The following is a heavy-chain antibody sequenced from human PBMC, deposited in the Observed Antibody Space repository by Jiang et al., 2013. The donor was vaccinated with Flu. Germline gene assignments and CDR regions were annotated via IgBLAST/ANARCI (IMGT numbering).Heavy chain of an antibody. D-gene: IGHD6-13*01. CDR1: GFTFSSYA. V-gene: IGHV3-30-3*01. CDR2: ISYDGSNK. Sequence: VQLVESGGGVVQPGRSLRLSCAASGFTFSSYAMHWVRQAPGKGLEWVAVISYDGSNKYYADSVKGRFTISRDNSKNTLYLQMNSLRAEDTAVYYCARDPDSSSWYDAFDIWGQGTMVTVSS. CDR3: ARDPDSSSWYDAFDI. J-gene: IGHJ3*02.